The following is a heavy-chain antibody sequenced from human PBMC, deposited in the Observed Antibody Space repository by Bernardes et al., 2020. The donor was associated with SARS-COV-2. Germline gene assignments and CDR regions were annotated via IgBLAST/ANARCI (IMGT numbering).Heavy chain of an antibody. V-gene: IGHV1-2*02. J-gene: IGHJ4*02. CDR1: GYTFTGYY. CDR2: INANSGGT. Sequence: ASVKVSCKASGYTFTGYYIHWVRQAPGQCLEWMGWINANSGGTNYAQKFQGRVTMTRDTSISTAYMELSRLRSDDTAVFYCARDSTVSWFGSDYWGQGTLVTVSS. CDR3: ARDSTVSWFGSDY. D-gene: IGHD3-10*01.